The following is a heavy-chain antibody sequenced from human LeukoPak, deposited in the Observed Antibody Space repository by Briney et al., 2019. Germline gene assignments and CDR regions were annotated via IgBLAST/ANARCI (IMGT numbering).Heavy chain of an antibody. CDR1: GGSISSYY. CDR2: IYYSGST. J-gene: IGHJ4*02. CDR3: ARGADFDY. Sequence: LETLSLTCTVSGGSISSYYWSWIRQPPGKGLEWIGYIYYSGSTNYNPSLKSRVTISVDTSKNQFSLKLSSVTAADTAVYYCARGADFDYWGQGTLVTVSS. V-gene: IGHV4-59*01.